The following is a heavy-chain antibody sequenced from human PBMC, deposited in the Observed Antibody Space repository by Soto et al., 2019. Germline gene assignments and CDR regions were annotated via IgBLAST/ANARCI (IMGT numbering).Heavy chain of an antibody. D-gene: IGHD2-15*01. CDR2: IYYSGST. CDR1: GGSISSSSYY. J-gene: IGHJ5*02. Sequence: SETLSLTCTVSGGSISSSSYYWGWIRQPPGKGLEWIGSIYYSGSTYYNPSLKSRVTISVDTSKNQFSLKLSSVTAADTAVYYCARHRAIVVVAAPLGWLDPWGKGTRLTV. V-gene: IGHV4-39*01. CDR3: ARHRAIVVVAAPLGWLDP.